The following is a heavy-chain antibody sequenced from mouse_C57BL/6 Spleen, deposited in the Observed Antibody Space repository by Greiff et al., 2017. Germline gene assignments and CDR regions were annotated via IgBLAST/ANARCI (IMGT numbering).Heavy chain of an antibody. CDR3: ARRGDEGYFDY. V-gene: IGHV5-6*02. D-gene: IGHD3-3*01. CDR1: GFTFSSYG. CDR2: ISSSGGYT. Sequence: EVKLMESGGDLVKPGGSLKLSCAASGFTFSSYGMSWFRQTPDKRLEWVATISSSGGYTYYHDSVKGRFTISRDNAKNTLYLQMSSLKSEDTAMYYCARRGDEGYFDYWGQGTTLTVSS. J-gene: IGHJ2*01.